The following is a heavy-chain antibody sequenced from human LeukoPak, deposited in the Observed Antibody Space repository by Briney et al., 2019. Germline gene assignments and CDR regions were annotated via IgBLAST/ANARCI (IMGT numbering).Heavy chain of an antibody. Sequence: SETLSLTCTVSGGSISSTGYYWGWIRQPPGKGLEWIGNIYYSGSTYYNPSLKSRVTISLDTSKNQFSLKLSSVTAADTAVYYCAREGVPSIVVVPAADHGVSFDPWGQGTLVTVSS. V-gene: IGHV4-39*02. J-gene: IGHJ5*02. CDR1: GGSISSTGYY. CDR2: IYYSGST. D-gene: IGHD2-2*01. CDR3: AREGVPSIVVVPAADHGVSFDP.